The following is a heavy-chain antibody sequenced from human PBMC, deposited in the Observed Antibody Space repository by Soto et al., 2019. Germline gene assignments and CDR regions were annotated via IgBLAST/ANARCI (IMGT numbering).Heavy chain of an antibody. CDR3: ARESEDLTSNFDY. CDR2: ISSTTNYI. Sequence: DVHLVASGGGLIQPGGSLRLSCVASGLTVSGKKYMAWVRQAPGKGLEWVSSISSTTNYIYYGDSMKGRFTISRDNAKNSLYLEMNSLRAEDTAVYYCARESEDLTSNFDYWGQGTLVTVSS. J-gene: IGHJ4*02. V-gene: IGHV3-21*06. CDR1: GLTVSGKKY.